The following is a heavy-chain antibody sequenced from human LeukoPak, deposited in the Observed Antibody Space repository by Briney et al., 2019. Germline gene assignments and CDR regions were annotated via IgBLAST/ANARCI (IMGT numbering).Heavy chain of an antibody. CDR2: IKQDGSEK. J-gene: IGHJ3*02. Sequence: GGSLRLSCAASGFTFSSYWMTWVRQAPGKGLEWVANIKQDGSEKYYVDSVKGRFTISRDNAKNSLYLQMNSLRAEDTAVYYCASVGYYYGSGSYFRAFDIWGQGTMVTVSS. CDR1: GFTFSSYW. CDR3: ASVGYYYGSGSYFRAFDI. D-gene: IGHD3-10*01. V-gene: IGHV3-7*03.